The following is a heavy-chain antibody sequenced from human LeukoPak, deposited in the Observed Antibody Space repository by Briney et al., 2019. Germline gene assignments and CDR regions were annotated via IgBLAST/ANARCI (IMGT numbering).Heavy chain of an antibody. D-gene: IGHD3-22*01. CDR1: GYTFTSYG. CDR2: ISAYNGNT. CDR3: ARDISPDIVVVITKGAFDI. V-gene: IGHV1-18*01. Sequence: GASVKVSCKASGYTFTSYGISWVRQAPGQGLEWMGWISAYNGNTNYAQKLQGRVTMTTDTSTSTAYMELRSLRSDDTAVYYCARDISPDIVVVITKGAFDIWGQGTMVTVSS. J-gene: IGHJ3*02.